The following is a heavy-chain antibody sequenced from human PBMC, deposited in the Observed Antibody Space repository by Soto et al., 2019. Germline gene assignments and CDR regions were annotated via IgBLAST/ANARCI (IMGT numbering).Heavy chain of an antibody. D-gene: IGHD6-6*01. CDR1: GFTFSSYE. CDR2: ISSSGSTI. J-gene: IGHJ3*02. CDR3: ASRGLEYSSSYDAFDI. V-gene: IGHV3-48*03. Sequence: GGSLRLSCAASGFTFSSYEMNWVRQAPGKGLEWVSYISSSGSTIYYADSVKGRFTISRDNAKNSLYLQMNSLRAEDTAVYYCASRGLEYSSSYDAFDIWGQGTMVTVSS.